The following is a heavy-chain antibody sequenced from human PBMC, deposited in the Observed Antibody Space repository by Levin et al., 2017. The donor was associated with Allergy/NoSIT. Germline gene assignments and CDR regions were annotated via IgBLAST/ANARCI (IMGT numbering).Heavy chain of an antibody. Sequence: MAGGSLRLSCATSGFTFSSYGMNWVRQTPGKGLEWVSSISRNGSSSHYADSVRGRFTISRDNANNSLFLQLNSLRAEDTAVYYCARPSYFYSSGSYSLTPLFDYWGQGSLVTVSS. J-gene: IGHJ4*02. V-gene: IGHV3-21*01. D-gene: IGHD3-10*01. CDR1: GFTFSSYG. CDR3: ARPSYFYSSGSYSLTPLFDY. CDR2: ISRNGSSS.